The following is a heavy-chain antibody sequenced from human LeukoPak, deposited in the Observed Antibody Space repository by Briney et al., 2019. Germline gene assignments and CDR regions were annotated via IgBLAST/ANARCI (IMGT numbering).Heavy chain of an antibody. CDR2: IWYDGSNK. CDR3: ARDRGGRWLQVYYFDY. J-gene: IGHJ4*02. V-gene: IGHV3-33*01. Sequence: GGSLRFSCAASGFTFSSYTMHWVRQAPGKGLEWVAVIWYDGSNKYYADSVKGRFTISRDNSKNTLYLRVNSLRAEDTAMYYCARDRGGRWLQVYYFDYWGQGTLVTVSS. CDR1: GFTFSSYT. D-gene: IGHD5-24*01.